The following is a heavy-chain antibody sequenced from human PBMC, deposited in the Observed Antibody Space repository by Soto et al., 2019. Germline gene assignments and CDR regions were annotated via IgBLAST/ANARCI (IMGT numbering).Heavy chain of an antibody. CDR1: GDSLTSSRYY. D-gene: IGHD4-4*01. V-gene: IGHV4-39*01. CDR3: ARQSRKGTTMRGVDY. Sequence: QLQLQESGPGLVKPSETLSLTCSVSGDSLTSSRYYWGWIRQPPGRGLEWIGALSYGGSVYYNPSLNSRVTTSVDTSKSQLSLKLTSVTAADTAIYYCARQSRKGTTMRGVDYWGQGILVTVSS. J-gene: IGHJ4*02. CDR2: LSYGGSV.